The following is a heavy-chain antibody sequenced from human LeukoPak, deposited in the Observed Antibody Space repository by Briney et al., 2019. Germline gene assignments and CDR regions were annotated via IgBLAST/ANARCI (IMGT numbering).Heavy chain of an antibody. Sequence: GASVKVSCKASGYTFTSYGISWVRQAPGQGLEWMGWISAYNGNTNYAQKLQGRVTMTTDTSTSTAYMELRSLRSDDTAAYYCARVFGVVMGYYYYYMDVWGKGTTVTVSS. V-gene: IGHV1-18*01. D-gene: IGHD3-3*01. CDR2: ISAYNGNT. J-gene: IGHJ6*03. CDR1: GYTFTSYG. CDR3: ARVFGVVMGYYYYYMDV.